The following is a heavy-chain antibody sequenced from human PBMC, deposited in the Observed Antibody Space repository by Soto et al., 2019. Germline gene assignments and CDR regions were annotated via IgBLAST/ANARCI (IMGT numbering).Heavy chain of an antibody. CDR3: ARYNVLRFLEWLPKAGYMDV. CDR1: GGSISSYY. J-gene: IGHJ6*03. D-gene: IGHD3-3*01. CDR2: IYYSGST. Sequence: LEILSLTDTVSGGSISSYYWSWIRQQPGKGLEWIGYIYYSGSTNYNPSLKSRVTISVDTSKNQFSLKLSSVTAADTAVYYCARYNVLRFLEWLPKAGYMDVWGKGTTVTVSS. V-gene: IGHV4-59*01.